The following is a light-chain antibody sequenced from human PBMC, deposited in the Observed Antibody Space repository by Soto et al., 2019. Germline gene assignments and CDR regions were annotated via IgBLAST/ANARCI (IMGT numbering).Light chain of an antibody. V-gene: IGKV3-20*01. CDR1: QSVSNNY. CDR2: GAS. J-gene: IGKJ5*01. CDR3: QQYGSSFT. Sequence: EIVLTQSPGTLSLSPGERATLSCRASQSVSNNYLAWYQQKPGQGTRLLIYGASRRATGIPDRFSGSGSGTDFTLTISRLEPEDFAVYYCQQYGSSFTFGQGTRLEIK.